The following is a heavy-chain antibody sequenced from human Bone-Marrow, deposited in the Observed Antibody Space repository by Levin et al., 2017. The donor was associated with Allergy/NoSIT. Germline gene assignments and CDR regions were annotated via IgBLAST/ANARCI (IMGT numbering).Heavy chain of an antibody. J-gene: IGHJ4*02. Sequence: PGGSLRLSCAASGFTFNRYWMHWVRQAPGKGLVWVSRVNTNGSGTRYADSVKGRFTTSRDNAKNTLYLQMNSLRAEDTAVYYCVRAITLVRGVTANFDYWGQGSLVTVSS. CDR1: GFTFNRYW. D-gene: IGHD3-10*01. CDR3: VRAITLVRGVTANFDY. V-gene: IGHV3-74*01. CDR2: VNTNGSGT.